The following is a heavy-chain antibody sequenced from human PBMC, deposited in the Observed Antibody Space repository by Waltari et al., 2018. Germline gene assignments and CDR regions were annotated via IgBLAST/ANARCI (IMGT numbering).Heavy chain of an antibody. V-gene: IGHV3-7*01. D-gene: IGHD4-4*01. CDR3: ARESSSFSNYISYGMDV. Sequence: EVQLVESGGGLVQPGGSLRLSWAASGVSFSSYWMTGARQTPGKGLEWVANIKQDGSEQNYVDSVKGRFTISRDNANNSLHLQMHSLRAEDTAVYSCARESSSFSNYISYGMDVWGQGTTVTVAS. J-gene: IGHJ6*02. CDR1: GVSFSSYW. CDR2: IKQDGSEQ.